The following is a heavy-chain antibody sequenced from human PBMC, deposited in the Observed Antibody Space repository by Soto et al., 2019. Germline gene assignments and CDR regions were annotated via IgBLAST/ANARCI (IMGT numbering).Heavy chain of an antibody. J-gene: IGHJ6*03. D-gene: IGHD6-6*01. V-gene: IGHV3-33*01. Sequence: GGSLRLSCAASGFTFSSYGMHWVRRAPGKGLEWVAVIWYDGSNKYYADSVKGRFTISRDNSKNTLYLQMNSLRAEDTAVYYCARRERSSSSANYYYYMDVWGKGTTVTVSS. CDR1: GFTFSSYG. CDR3: ARRERSSSSANYYYYMDV. CDR2: IWYDGSNK.